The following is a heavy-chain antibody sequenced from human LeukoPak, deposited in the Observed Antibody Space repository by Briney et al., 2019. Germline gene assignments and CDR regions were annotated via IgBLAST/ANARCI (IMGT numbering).Heavy chain of an antibody. CDR1: GGSISSYY. Sequence: SETLSLTCTVSGGSISSYYWSWIRQPPGKGLEWIGYIYYSGSTNYNPSLKSRVTISVDTSKNQFSLKLSSVTAADTAVYYCARGPQQLVRKIDYWGQGTLVTVSS. CDR2: IYYSGST. CDR3: ARGPQQLVRKIDY. V-gene: IGHV4-59*12. J-gene: IGHJ4*02. D-gene: IGHD6-13*01.